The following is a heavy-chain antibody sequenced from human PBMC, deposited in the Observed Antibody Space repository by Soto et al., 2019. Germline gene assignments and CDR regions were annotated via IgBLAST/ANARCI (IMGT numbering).Heavy chain of an antibody. D-gene: IGHD2-2*01. CDR2: INPSGGST. CDR1: GYTFTSYY. CDR3: ARAVPQPSSFDY. V-gene: IGHV1-46*03. J-gene: IGHJ4*02. Sequence: ASVKVSCTASGYTFTSYYIPWVRKAPGQGLEWMGIINPSGGSTSYAQKFQGRVTMTRDTSTSTVYMELSSLRSEDTAVYYCARAVPQPSSFDYWGQGTLVTVSS.